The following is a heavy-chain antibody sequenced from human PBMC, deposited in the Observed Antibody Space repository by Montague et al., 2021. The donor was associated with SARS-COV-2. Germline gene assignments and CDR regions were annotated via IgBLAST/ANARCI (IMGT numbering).Heavy chain of an antibody. CDR2: IYYSGST. V-gene: IGHV4-59*01. J-gene: IGHJ4*02. CDR1: GTSFSSYY. CDR3: AREREGYSSSWYLDY. Sequence: SETLSLTCAVHGTSFSSYYWSWIRQPPGKGLEWIGYIYYSGSTNYNPSLKSRVTISVDTSKNQFSLKLSSVTAADTAVYYCAREREGYSSSWYLDYWGQGTLVTVSS. D-gene: IGHD6-13*01.